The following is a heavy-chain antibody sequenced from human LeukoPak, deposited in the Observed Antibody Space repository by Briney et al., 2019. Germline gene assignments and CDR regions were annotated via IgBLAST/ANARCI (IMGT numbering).Heavy chain of an antibody. J-gene: IGHJ4*02. CDR2: LNWDGSRT. D-gene: IGHD4-17*01. CDR3: AKTGSDDYGEYFDY. CDR1: GFTFEDYA. V-gene: IGHV3-43D*03. Sequence: GGSLRLSCVGSGFTFEDYAIHWVRQPPGKGLEWVSLLNWDGSRTYYADSVKGRFTISRDNNKNSLFLQMNNLRPEDTALYYCAKTGSDDYGEYFDYWGRGTLVTVSS.